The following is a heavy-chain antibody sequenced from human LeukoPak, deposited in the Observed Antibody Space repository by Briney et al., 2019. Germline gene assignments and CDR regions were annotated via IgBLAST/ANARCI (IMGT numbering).Heavy chain of an antibody. D-gene: IGHD2/OR15-2a*01. CDR2: INPNSVGT. CDR3: ARDVSRDNWFDP. J-gene: IGHJ5*02. V-gene: IGHV1-2*02. CDR1: QYTFTASY. Sequence: ASVRLSCKAYQYTFTASYIHWVRHAPGQSLEWLGWINPNSVGTNYAENFQGRVTMTRDTSISTAYMELTGLTSYDPAVYYCARDVSRDNWFDPWGQGTLVTVSS.